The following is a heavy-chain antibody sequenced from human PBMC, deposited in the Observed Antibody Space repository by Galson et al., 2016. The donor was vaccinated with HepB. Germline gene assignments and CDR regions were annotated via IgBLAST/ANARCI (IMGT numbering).Heavy chain of an antibody. J-gene: IGHJ4*02. CDR2: TYSGGDT. Sequence: SLRLSCAASGFTVSSTYMSWVRQAPGKGLEWVSVTYSGGDTYYADSVKGRFTISRDNSKNTLYLRMNSLRAEDTAVYYCATDSPHSSSWGSHWGQGTLVTVSS. CDR3: ATDSPHSSSWGSH. D-gene: IGHD6-13*01. CDR1: GFTVSSTY. V-gene: IGHV3-53*01.